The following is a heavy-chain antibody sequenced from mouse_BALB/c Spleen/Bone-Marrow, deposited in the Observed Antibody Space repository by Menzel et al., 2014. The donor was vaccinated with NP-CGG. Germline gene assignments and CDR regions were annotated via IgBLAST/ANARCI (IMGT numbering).Heavy chain of an antibody. D-gene: IGHD2-4*01. V-gene: IGHV1-14*01. CDR2: INPYNDGT. CDR3: ARTMIYFYAMDY. Sequence: EVQLQQSGPELVKPGASVKVSCKASGYTFTSFVMHWVKQKPGQGLEWIGYINPYNDGTKYNEKSKGKATLTSDKSSNTAYMELSSLTSEDSAVYYCARTMIYFYAMDYWGQGTSVTVSS. CDR1: GYTFTSFV. J-gene: IGHJ4*01.